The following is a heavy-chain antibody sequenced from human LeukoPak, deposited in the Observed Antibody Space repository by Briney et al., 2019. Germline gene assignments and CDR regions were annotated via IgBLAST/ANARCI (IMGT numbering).Heavy chain of an antibody. J-gene: IGHJ6*02. CDR3: ARDSHYDFWSGYYSYYYGMDV. CDR2: IIPIFGIA. CDR1: GGTFSSYA. D-gene: IGHD3-3*01. Sequence: SVKGSCKASGGTFSSYAISWVRQAPGQGLEWMGRIIPIFGIANYAQKFQGRVTITADKSTSTAYMELSSLRSEDTAVYYCARDSHYDFWSGYYSYYYGMDVWGQGTTVTVSS. V-gene: IGHV1-69*04.